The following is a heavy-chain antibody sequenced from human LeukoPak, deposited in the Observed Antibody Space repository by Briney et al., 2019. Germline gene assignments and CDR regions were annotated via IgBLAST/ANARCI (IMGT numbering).Heavy chain of an antibody. CDR1: GGSISSYY. J-gene: IGHJ4*02. Sequence: SETLSLTCTVSGGSISSYYWSWIRQPPGKGLEWIGYIYYSGSTNYNPSLKSRVTISVDTSKNQFSLKLSSVTAADTAVYYCAKVTYGSGTYGAFDYWGQGTLVTVSS. V-gene: IGHV4-59*01. CDR2: IYYSGST. CDR3: AKVTYGSGTYGAFDY. D-gene: IGHD3-10*01.